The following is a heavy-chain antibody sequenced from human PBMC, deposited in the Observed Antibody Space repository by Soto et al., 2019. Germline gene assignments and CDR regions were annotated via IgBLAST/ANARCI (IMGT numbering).Heavy chain of an antibody. J-gene: IGHJ6*02. V-gene: IGHV4-30-2*01. Sequence: QLQLQESGSGLVKPSQTLSLTCAVSGGSISSGGYSWSWIRQPPGKGLEWIGYIYHSGSTYYNPFFRSRVTLSVDRSKNQFYLKLSFVAAAATAVYYYVRVKYGGECYYYGMDVWGQGTTVTVSS. CDR3: VRVKYGGECYYYGMDV. D-gene: IGHD3-10*01. CDR2: IYHSGST. CDR1: GGSISSGGYS.